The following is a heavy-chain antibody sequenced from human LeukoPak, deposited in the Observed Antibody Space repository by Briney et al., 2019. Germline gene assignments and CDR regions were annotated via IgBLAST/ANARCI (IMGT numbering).Heavy chain of an antibody. CDR1: GFTFSSYG. V-gene: IGHV3-64*01. CDR3: VRGDSGTYAY. D-gene: IGHD1-26*01. CDR2: ISSNGGST. Sequence: QPGGSLRLSCAASGFTFSSYGMHWVRLAPGKGLEYVSAISSNGGSTYYANSVKGRFTISRDNSKNTVYLQMGSLRTEDMALYYCVRGDSGTYAYWGQGTLVTVSS. J-gene: IGHJ4*02.